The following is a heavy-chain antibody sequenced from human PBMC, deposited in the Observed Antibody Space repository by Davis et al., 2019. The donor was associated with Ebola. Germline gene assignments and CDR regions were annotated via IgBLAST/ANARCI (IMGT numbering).Heavy chain of an antibody. D-gene: IGHD5-12*01. CDR3: ASGLGYSGYEPFDN. V-gene: IGHV1-69*13. CDR2: IIPIFGTA. Sequence: SVKVSCKTSGGAFSNYAINWVRQAPGQGLDWMGRIIPIFGTANYAQKLQGRVTITADESTSTAYMELSSLRSEDTAVYYCASGLGYSGYEPFDNWGQGTLVTVSS. J-gene: IGHJ4*02. CDR1: GGAFSNYA.